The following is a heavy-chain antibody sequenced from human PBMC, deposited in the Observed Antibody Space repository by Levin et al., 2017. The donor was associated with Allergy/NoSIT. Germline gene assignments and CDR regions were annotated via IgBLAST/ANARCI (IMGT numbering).Heavy chain of an antibody. CDR1: GGSISSSSYY. Sequence: PSETLSLTCTVSGGSISSSSYYWGWIRQPPGKGLEWIGSIYYSGSTYYNPSLKSRVTISVDTSKNQFSLKLSSVTAADTAVYYCARVAVIVVVGTIDYWGQGTLVTVSS. J-gene: IGHJ4*02. V-gene: IGHV4-39*07. D-gene: IGHD3-22*01. CDR3: ARVAVIVVVGTIDY. CDR2: IYYSGST.